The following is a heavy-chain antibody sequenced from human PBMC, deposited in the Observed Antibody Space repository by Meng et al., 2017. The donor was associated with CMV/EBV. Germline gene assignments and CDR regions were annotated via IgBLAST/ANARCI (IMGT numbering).Heavy chain of an antibody. J-gene: IGHJ6*02. D-gene: IGHD3-3*01. Sequence: GESLKISCAASGFTFSSYGMHWVRQAPGKGLEWVAVIWYDGSNKYYADSVKGRFTISRDNSKNTLYLQMNSLRAEDTAVYYCARGRITIFGVVIIPPLGMDVWGQGTTVTVSS. CDR1: GFTFSSYG. V-gene: IGHV3-33*01. CDR3: ARGRITIFGVVIIPPLGMDV. CDR2: IWYDGSNK.